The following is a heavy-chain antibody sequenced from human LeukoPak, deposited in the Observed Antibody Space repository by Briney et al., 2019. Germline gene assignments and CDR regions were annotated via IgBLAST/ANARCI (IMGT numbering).Heavy chain of an antibody. Sequence: ASVKVSCKASGGSFRNSAFVWVRQAPGQGLDWMGGIIPVFGTPNYADNFQDRVTISADESTNTVYLDLSSLRSEDTAVYFCAILGDGRIGMGLLGSFDYWGQGTLVIVSP. CDR1: GGSFRNSA. J-gene: IGHJ4*02. CDR2: IIPVFGTP. CDR3: AILGDGRIGMGLLGSFDY. V-gene: IGHV1-69*13. D-gene: IGHD2/OR15-2a*01.